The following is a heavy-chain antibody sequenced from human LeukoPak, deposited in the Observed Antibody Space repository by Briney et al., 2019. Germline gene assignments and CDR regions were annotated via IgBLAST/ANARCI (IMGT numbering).Heavy chain of an antibody. J-gene: IGHJ4*02. CDR1: GGSISSSSYY. CDR2: IYYSGST. V-gene: IGHV4-39*07. Sequence: SETLSLTCTVSGGSISSSSYYWGWIRQPPGKGLEWIGSIYYSGSTYYNPSLKSRVTISVDTSKNQFSLKLSSVTAADTAVYYCARVRLRGFGELLFDYWGQGTLVTVSS. D-gene: IGHD3-10*01. CDR3: ARVRLRGFGELLFDY.